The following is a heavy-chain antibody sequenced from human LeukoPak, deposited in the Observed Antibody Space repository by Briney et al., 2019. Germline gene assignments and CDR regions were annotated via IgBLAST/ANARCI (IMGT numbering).Heavy chain of an antibody. CDR2: MNPNSDNT. J-gene: IGHJ4*02. D-gene: IGHD5-24*01. CDR3: ARRDGYNPLYFDY. CDR1: GGTFSSYA. Sequence: ASVKVSCKASGGTFSSYAISWVRQATGQGLEWMGWMNPNSDNTGYAQKFQGRVTITRDTSISTAYMELSSLRSEDTAVYYCARRDGYNPLYFDYWGQGTLVTVSS. V-gene: IGHV1-8*03.